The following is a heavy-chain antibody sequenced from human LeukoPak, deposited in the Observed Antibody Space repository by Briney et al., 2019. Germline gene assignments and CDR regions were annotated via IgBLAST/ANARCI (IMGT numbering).Heavy chain of an antibody. J-gene: IGHJ5*02. CDR3: ALYYYGSGNIFDP. CDR2: INPNSGGT. V-gene: IGHV1-2*06. D-gene: IGHD3-10*01. Sequence: ASVKVSCKASGYTFTGYYMHWVRQAPGQGLEWMGRINPNSGGTNYAQKFQGRVTMTRDTSISTAYMELSRLRSDDTAVYYCALYYYGSGNIFDPWGQGTLVTVSS. CDR1: GYTFTGYY.